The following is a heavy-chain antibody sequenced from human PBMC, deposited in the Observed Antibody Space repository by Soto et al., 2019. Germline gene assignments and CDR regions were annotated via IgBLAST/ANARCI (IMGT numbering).Heavy chain of an antibody. CDR1: GGSISSGGYY. D-gene: IGHD3-16*02. Sequence: TLSLTCTVSGGSISSGGYYWSWIRQHPGKGLEWIGYIYYSGSTYYNPSLKSRVTISVDTSKNQFSLKLSSVTAADTAVYYCARVPTEISSYYYYGMDVWGQGTTVTVSS. J-gene: IGHJ6*02. CDR2: IYYSGST. CDR3: ARVPTEISSYYYYGMDV. V-gene: IGHV4-31*03.